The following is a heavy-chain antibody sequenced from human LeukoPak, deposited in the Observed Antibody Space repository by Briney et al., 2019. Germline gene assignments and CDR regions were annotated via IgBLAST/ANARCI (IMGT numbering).Heavy chain of an antibody. V-gene: IGHV1-2*06. Sequence: GASVKVSCKASGYTFTGYYMHWVRQAPGQGLEWMRRINPNSGGTNYAQKFQGRVTMTRDTSISTAYMELSRLRSDDTAVYYCASGPILLWFGELSPGVFGMDVWGQGTTVTVSS. CDR2: INPNSGGT. J-gene: IGHJ6*02. D-gene: IGHD3-10*01. CDR3: ASGPILLWFGELSPGVFGMDV. CDR1: GYTFTGYY.